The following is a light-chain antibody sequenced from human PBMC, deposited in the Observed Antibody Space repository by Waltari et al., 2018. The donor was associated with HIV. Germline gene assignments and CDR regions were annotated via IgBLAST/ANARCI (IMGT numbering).Light chain of an antibody. CDR1: QTISRF. CDR3: QQGYLIPYT. CDR2: AGS. V-gene: IGKV1-39*01. J-gene: IGKJ2*01. Sequence: DIQLTQSPSSLSASIGDTANITCRASQTISRFLNWYQHKPGKAPNLLIYAGSTLHGGVPSRFSGSGSGTDFTLTISSLQPEDFASYFCQQGYLIPYTFGQGTKLEI.